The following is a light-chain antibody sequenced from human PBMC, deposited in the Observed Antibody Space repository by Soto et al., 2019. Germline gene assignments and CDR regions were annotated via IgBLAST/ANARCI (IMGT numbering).Light chain of an antibody. CDR2: GAS. V-gene: IGKV3-20*01. Sequence: EIVLTQYPGTLSLSPGERATLSCRASQSVSSRYLAGYQQKPGQAPRLLIYGASSRATGIPDRFRGSASGTDFTLTLSRLEPEDSAVYYCQQYGSTPYNFGQGTKLEI. J-gene: IGKJ2*01. CDR1: QSVSSRY. CDR3: QQYGSTPYN.